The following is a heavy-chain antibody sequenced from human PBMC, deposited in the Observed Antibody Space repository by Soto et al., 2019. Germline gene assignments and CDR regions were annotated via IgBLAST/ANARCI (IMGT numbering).Heavy chain of an antibody. D-gene: IGHD1-26*01. Sequence: QLQLQESGPGLVKPSETLSLTCTVSGGSITSSSYYWGWVRQPPGKGLEWIGSIYYSETTYYNPPLKTPFTISVDTSKNQFSLNLSSVTAADTAVYYCASWDSWYSGSYVDHWGQGTLVTVSS. CDR2: IYYSETT. CDR3: ASWDSWYSGSYVDH. V-gene: IGHV4-39*01. J-gene: IGHJ4*02. CDR1: GGSITSSSYY.